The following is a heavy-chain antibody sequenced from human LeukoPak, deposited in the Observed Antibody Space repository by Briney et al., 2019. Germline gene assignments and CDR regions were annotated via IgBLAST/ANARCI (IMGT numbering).Heavy chain of an antibody. Sequence: ASVKVSCKASGYTFTGSQMHWVRQAPGQGLEWMGWINPNSGGTKYAQKFQGRVTMTRDTSISTAYMELNRLRSDDTAVFYCARDGFCSGGGCSEGMNDYWGQGTLVTVSS. CDR3: ARDGFCSGGGCSEGMNDY. CDR2: INPNSGGT. CDR1: GYTFTGSQ. J-gene: IGHJ4*02. V-gene: IGHV1-2*02. D-gene: IGHD2-15*01.